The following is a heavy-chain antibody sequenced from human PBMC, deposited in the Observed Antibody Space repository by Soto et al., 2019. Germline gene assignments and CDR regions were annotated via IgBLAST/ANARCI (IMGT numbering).Heavy chain of an antibody. CDR1: GGSFSGYY. CDR3: ARFGGRGYLY. V-gene: IGHV4-34*01. Sequence: SETLSLTCAVYGGSFSGYYWSWIRQPPGKGLEWIGEINHSGSTNYNPSLKSRVTISVDTSKNQFSLKLSSVTAADTAVYYCARFGGRGYLYWGQGTLVTVSS. J-gene: IGHJ4*02. CDR2: INHSGST. D-gene: IGHD5-18*01.